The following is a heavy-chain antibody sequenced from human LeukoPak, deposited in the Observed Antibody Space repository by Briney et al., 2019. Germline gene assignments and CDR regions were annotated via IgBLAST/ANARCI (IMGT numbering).Heavy chain of an antibody. D-gene: IGHD3-10*01. CDR1: GFPFDDYA. CDR3: AKALYGSGSYYNGGNYFDY. J-gene: IGHJ4*02. CDR2: INWNGGST. Sequence: GSLRLSCAASGFPFDDYAMSWVRQAPGMGLEWVSRINWNGGSTSYADSVKGRFTISRDNARNSLYLQMNSLRAEDTALYYCAKALYGSGSYYNGGNYFDYWGQGTLVTVSS. V-gene: IGHV3-20*04.